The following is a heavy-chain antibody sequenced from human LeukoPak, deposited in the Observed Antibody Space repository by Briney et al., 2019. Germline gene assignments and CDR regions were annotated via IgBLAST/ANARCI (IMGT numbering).Heavy chain of an antibody. D-gene: IGHD3-3*01. J-gene: IGHJ6*03. Sequence: SETLSLTCTVSGGSISSYYWSWIRQPPGKGLEWIGYIYTSGSTNYNPSLKSRVTISVDTSKNQFSLKLSSVPAADTAVYYCARQRGYDFWSGYLYYYYYYMDVWGQGTTVTVSS. CDR1: GGSISSYY. CDR3: ARQRGYDFWSGYLYYYYYYMDV. V-gene: IGHV4-4*09. CDR2: IYTSGST.